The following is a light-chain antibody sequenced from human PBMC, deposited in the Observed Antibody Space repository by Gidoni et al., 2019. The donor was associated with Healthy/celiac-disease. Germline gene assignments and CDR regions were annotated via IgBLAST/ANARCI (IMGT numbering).Light chain of an antibody. CDR3: QQYGSSPPT. Sequence: EIVLTQSPGTLSLSPWERATLSCRSSQSVTSSYLAGYQQKPGQAPRLLMYGASSRATGIPDRFSGSGSGTDFTLTVSRLEPEDFAVYYCQQYGSSPPTFGPGTKVDIK. CDR1: QSVTSSY. CDR2: GAS. V-gene: IGKV3-20*01. J-gene: IGKJ3*01.